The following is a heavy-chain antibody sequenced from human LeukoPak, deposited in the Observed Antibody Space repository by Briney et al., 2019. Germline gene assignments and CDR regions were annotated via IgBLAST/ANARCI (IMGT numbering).Heavy chain of an antibody. J-gene: IGHJ4*02. CDR1: GGSISSGGYY. Sequence: PSETLSLTCTVSGGSISSGGYYWSWIRQHPGKGLEWIGYIYYSGSTSYNPSLKSRVTISVDTSKNQFSLKLSSVTAADTAVYYCARYPIGLLHFDYWGQGTLVTVSS. CDR2: IYYSGST. CDR3: ARYPIGLLHFDY. D-gene: IGHD1-26*01. V-gene: IGHV4-31*03.